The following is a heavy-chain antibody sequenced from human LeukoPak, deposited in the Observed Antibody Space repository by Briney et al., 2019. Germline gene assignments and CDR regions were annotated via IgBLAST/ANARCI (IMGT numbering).Heavy chain of an antibody. Sequence: PSETLSLTCAVYGGSFSGYYWGWIRQPPGKGLEWIGEINHSGSTNYNPSLKSRVTISVDTSKNQFSLKLSSVTAADTAVYYCARETRSGYSYGYVLNDYWGQGTLVTVSS. CDR2: INHSGST. J-gene: IGHJ4*02. D-gene: IGHD5-18*01. V-gene: IGHV4-34*01. CDR3: ARETRSGYSYGYVLNDY. CDR1: GGSFSGYY.